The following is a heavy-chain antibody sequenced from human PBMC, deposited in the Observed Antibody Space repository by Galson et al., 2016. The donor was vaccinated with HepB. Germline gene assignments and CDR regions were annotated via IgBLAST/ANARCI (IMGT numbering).Heavy chain of an antibody. V-gene: IGHV4-39*01. CDR3: VGHPPSHSSSGCLVD. CDR1: GDSIISRRHY. Sequence: SETLSLTCTVSGDSIISRRHYWGFIRQPPGKGLEYIGTLYYTGTAYYNPSLRSRVTTSIDTSTGQFSLKLTSPTPAGSGFYYCVGHPPSHSSSGCLVDWGQGHLVTVSS. J-gene: IGHJ4*02. CDR2: LYYTGTA. D-gene: IGHD6-19*01.